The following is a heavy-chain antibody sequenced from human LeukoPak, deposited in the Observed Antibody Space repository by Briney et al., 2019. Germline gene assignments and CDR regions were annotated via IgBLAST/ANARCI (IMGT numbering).Heavy chain of an antibody. CDR3: ARDRRWFGSHFFDY. V-gene: IGHV1-18*01. Sequence: EASVKVSCKASGYTFTSYGISCVRQAPGQGLEWMGWIIAYNGNTNYSQKLQGRVTITTDTYTSKDYMELRSLRSDDTAVYYCARDRRWFGSHFFDYWGQGTLVTVSS. CDR2: IIAYNGNT. J-gene: IGHJ4*02. CDR1: GYTFTSYG. D-gene: IGHD3-10*01.